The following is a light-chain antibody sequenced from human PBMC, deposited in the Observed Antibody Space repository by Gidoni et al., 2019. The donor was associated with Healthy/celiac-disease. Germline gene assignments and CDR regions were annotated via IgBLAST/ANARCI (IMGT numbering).Light chain of an antibody. Sequence: DIQMTQSPSSLSASVGDRVTITCRASQSISSYLSWYQQKPGKAPNLLIYAASSLQSGVPSRFSCSGSGTDFTLTIRSLQPEDFATYYCQQSYSTLWTFGQGSKVEIK. V-gene: IGKV1-39*01. J-gene: IGKJ1*01. CDR2: AAS. CDR3: QQSYSTLWT. CDR1: QSISSY.